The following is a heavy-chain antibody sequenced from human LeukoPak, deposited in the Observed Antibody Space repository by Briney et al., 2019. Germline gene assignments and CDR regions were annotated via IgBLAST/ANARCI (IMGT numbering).Heavy chain of an antibody. CDR3: AGAIFGTGDYVDAFDV. J-gene: IGHJ3*01. V-gene: IGHV5-51*01. CDR2: IFPTDSDT. Sequence: GESLKISCQGSAYTFSGHWIGWVRQKPGKGLEWMGIIFPTDSDTTYSPSFQGQVTISADQSTGTAYLQWSSLRASDTAMYYCAGAIFGTGDYVDAFDVWGQGTVVTVSS. CDR1: AYTFSGHW. D-gene: IGHD3/OR15-3a*01.